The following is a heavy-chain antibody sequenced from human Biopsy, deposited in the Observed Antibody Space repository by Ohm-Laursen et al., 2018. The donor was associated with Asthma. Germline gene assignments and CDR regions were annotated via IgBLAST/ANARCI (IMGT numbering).Heavy chain of an antibody. Sequence: SSVKVSCKSLGGTFNTYVIGWVRQAPGQGLEWMGGINSVFGTTTYPQKFQDRVTITADDSTSTVYMELSSLRSEDTAVYFCARKAGSCISRTCYSLDFWGQGTLVTVSS. CDR1: GGTFNTYV. D-gene: IGHD2-2*01. V-gene: IGHV1-69*01. CDR2: INSVFGTT. CDR3: ARKAGSCISRTCYSLDF. J-gene: IGHJ4*02.